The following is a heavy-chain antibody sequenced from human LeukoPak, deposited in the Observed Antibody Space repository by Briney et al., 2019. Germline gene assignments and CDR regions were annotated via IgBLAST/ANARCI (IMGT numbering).Heavy chain of an antibody. CDR2: IDYSGST. V-gene: IGHV4-31*03. Sequence: RSSQTLSLTCTVSGGSISSRGYYWSWIRQHPGKGLEWVGYIDYSGSTYYNPSLNSRITISVDSSKNQLSLKLSSVTAADTAVYYCARDRGMTTSGGLGLDVWGRGTTVTVSS. D-gene: IGHD4-17*01. CDR1: GGSISSRGYY. J-gene: IGHJ6*02. CDR3: ARDRGMTTSGGLGLDV.